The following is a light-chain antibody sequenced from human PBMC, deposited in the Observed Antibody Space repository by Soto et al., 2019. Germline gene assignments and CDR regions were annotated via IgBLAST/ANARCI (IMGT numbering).Light chain of an antibody. CDR2: DAS. CDR3: QQRSNWPLGT. CDR1: QSVGSY. V-gene: IGKV3-11*01. J-gene: IGKJ3*01. Sequence: EIVLTQSPATLSLSPGERATLSCRASQSVGSYLAWYQQKPGQPPRLLIYDASNRATGIPARFSGSGSGTDFTLTISSLEPDDFALYYCQQRSNWPLGTFGPGTTVDIK.